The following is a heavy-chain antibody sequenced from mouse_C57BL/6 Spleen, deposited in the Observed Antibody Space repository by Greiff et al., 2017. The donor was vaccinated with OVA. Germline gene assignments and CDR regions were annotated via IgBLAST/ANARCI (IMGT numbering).Heavy chain of an antibody. CDR1: GYTFTSYT. V-gene: IGHV1-4*01. J-gene: IGHJ4*01. CDR2: INPSSGYT. D-gene: IGHD1-1*01. CDR3: SRGDYGSSPFYAMDY. Sequence: QVQLQQSGAELARPGASVKMSCKASGYTFTSYTMHWVKQRPGQGLEWIGYINPSSGYTKYNQKFKDKATLTADKSSSTAYMQLGSLTSEDSAVYYCSRGDYGSSPFYAMDYWGQGTSVTVSS.